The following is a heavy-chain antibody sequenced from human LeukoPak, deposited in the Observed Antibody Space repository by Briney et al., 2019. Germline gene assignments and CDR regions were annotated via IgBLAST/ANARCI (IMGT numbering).Heavy chain of an antibody. V-gene: IGHV4-59*01. J-gene: IGHJ4*02. CDR1: GGFHSAFF. CDR2: VFGSGSS. Sequence: SDTLSLTYTVSGGFHSAFFGIWTRKPPGQGLEWIGWVFGSGSSNYNPSLKSRLTISVYPSKNQFSLKLSSATAADTAVYYCARDLDEPYYFDNWGQGTLVTVSS. D-gene: IGHD1-1*01. CDR3: ARDLDEPYYFDN.